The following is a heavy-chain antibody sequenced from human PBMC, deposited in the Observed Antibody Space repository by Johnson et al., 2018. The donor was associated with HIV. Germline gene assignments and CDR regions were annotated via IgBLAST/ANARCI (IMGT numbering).Heavy chain of an antibody. J-gene: IGHJ3*02. Sequence: VQLVESGGGLIKPGGSLRLSCAASGFTVSSNYMSWVRQAPGKGLECVSVISGSGGSTYYADSVKGRFTISRDNSKNTLYLQMNSLRAEDTAVYYCARAKRLAAAGTYDAFDIWGQWTMVTVSS. CDR2: ISGSGGST. CDR1: GFTVSSNY. V-gene: IGHV3-66*01. D-gene: IGHD6-13*01. CDR3: ARAKRLAAAGTYDAFDI.